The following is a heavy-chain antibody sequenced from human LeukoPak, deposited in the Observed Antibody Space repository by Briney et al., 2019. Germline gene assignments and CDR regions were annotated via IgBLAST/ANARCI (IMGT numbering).Heavy chain of an antibody. Sequence: EPGGSLRLSCAASGFTFDDYAMHWVRQAPGKGLEWIGYIYYSGSTNYNPSLKSRVTISVDTSKNQFSLKLSSVTAADTAVYYCARVCSSWAGGYYYYMDVWGKGTTVTISS. V-gene: IGHV4-59*01. CDR2: IYYSGST. CDR3: ARVCSSWAGGYYYYMDV. CDR1: GFTFDDYA. D-gene: IGHD6-13*01. J-gene: IGHJ6*03.